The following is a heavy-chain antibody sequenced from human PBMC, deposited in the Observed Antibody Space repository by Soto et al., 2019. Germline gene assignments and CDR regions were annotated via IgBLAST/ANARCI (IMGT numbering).Heavy chain of an antibody. Sequence: SETLSLTCTVSGGSISSYYWSWIRQPPGKGLEWVGYSYYSGSRNYNPSLKCRARISVATSKKQFSLHLSSGTEADTGAYRGAIGGGGNNWEGLDPCGRLSLVTGS. CDR2: SYYSGSR. J-gene: IGHJ5*02. D-gene: IGHD1-1*01. CDR1: GGSISSYY. V-gene: IGHV4-59*01. CDR3: AIGGGGNNWEGLDP.